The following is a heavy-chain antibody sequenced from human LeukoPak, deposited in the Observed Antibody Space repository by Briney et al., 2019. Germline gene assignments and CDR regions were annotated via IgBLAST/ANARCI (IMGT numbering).Heavy chain of an antibody. V-gene: IGHV4-39*07. CDR2: IYYSGST. CDR3: ARGSSAPNWKVWFDP. Sequence: ETLSLTCTVSGGSINSSIYHWGWIRQPPGKGLEWIGNIYYSGSTYYNPSLKSRVTISVDTSKNQLSLKLSSVTAADTAVYYCARGSSAPNWKVWFDPWGQGTLVTVSS. D-gene: IGHD1-20*01. CDR1: GGSINSSIYH. J-gene: IGHJ5*02.